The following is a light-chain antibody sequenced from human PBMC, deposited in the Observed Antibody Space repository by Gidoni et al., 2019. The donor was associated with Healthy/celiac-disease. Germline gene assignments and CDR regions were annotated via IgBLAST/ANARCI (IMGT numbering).Light chain of an antibody. J-gene: IGKJ1*01. CDR1: QRISSY. CDR3: QQSYSTPWT. V-gene: IGKV1-39*01. Sequence: IHMTDSPSSLSTSVGDRVTITCRASQRISSYLIWYQQKPGKAPKLLIYAASSLQSGVPSRFSGSGSGTDFTLTISSLQPEDFATYYCQQSYSTPWTFGQGTKVEIK. CDR2: AAS.